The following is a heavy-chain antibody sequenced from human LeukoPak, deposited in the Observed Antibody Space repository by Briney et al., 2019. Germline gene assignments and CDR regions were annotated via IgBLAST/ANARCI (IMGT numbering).Heavy chain of an antibody. J-gene: IGHJ6*03. V-gene: IGHV3-48*01. CDR2: ISSSGSTI. CDR1: GFTFSSYA. CDR3: ARDPGSYYYYYMDV. Sequence: GGSLRLSCAASGFTFSSYAMHWVRQAPGKGLEWVSYISSSGSTIYYADSVKGRFTISRDNSKNSLYLQMNSLRAEDTAVYYCARDPGSYYYYYMDVWGKGTTVTVSS.